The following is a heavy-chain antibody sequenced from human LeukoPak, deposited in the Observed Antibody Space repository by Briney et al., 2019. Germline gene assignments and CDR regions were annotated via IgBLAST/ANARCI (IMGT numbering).Heavy chain of an antibody. CDR1: GFTFSSFE. V-gene: IGHV3-48*03. CDR2: ISISGSTI. D-gene: IGHD2-15*01. CDR3: ARDKVQGSEWGSNFDY. Sequence: GGSLRLSCAASGFTFSSFEMNWVRQAPGKGLEWVSYISISGSTIYYADSVKGRFTISRDNAKNSLYLQMNSLRAEDTAVYYCARDKVQGSEWGSNFDYWGQGTLVTVSS. J-gene: IGHJ4*02.